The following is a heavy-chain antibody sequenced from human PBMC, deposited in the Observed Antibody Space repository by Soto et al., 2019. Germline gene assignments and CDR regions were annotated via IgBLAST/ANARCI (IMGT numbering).Heavy chain of an antibody. Sequence: QVRLVQSGPEVKKPGASVRVSCKASGYTFANYGITWVRQTSRQGLEWLGWISGYNINTHYAQKFEDRVTLTTDKSTSTVYMELRSLKSDDTAIYFCARERRWEPLLYWGQGTLVTVSP. CDR3: ARERRWEPLLY. CDR1: GYTFANYG. V-gene: IGHV1-18*01. D-gene: IGHD1-26*01. J-gene: IGHJ4*02. CDR2: ISGYNINT.